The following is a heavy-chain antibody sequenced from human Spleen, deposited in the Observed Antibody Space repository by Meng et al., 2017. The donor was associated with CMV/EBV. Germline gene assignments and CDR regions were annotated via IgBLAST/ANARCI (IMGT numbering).Heavy chain of an antibody. D-gene: IGHD5-12*01. CDR1: GYTFTLFG. Sequence: QVQLVQSGSELKKPGASVKVSCKASGYTFTLFGISWVRQATGQGLEWMGWMNPNSGNAGYAQKFQGRVTMTRNTSISTAYMELSSLRSEDTAVYYCARNIAWFDPWGQGTLVTVSS. CDR2: MNPNSGNA. CDR3: ARNIAWFDP. J-gene: IGHJ5*02. V-gene: IGHV1-8*02.